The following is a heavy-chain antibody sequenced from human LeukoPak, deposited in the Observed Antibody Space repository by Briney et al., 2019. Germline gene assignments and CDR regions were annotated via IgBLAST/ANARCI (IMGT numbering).Heavy chain of an antibody. Sequence: GGSLRLSCAASAITFSTYAMSWVRQAPGKGLECVSVISGGAGSTYYADSVKGRFTISRDNSKNTLYLQMNSLRAEDTAVYYCAKDGQPSTRSFLCTNGICYQDYWGQGTLVTVSS. V-gene: IGHV3-23*01. J-gene: IGHJ4*02. CDR1: AITFSTYA. CDR3: AKDGQPSTRSFLCTNGICYQDY. D-gene: IGHD2-8*01. CDR2: ISGGAGST.